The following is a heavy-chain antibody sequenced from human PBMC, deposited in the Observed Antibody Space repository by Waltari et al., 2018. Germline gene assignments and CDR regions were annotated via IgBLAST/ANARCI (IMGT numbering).Heavy chain of an antibody. CDR3: ARHLYSIDYLELGN. CDR1: GFNFISYA. CDR2: ISDSGVIT. V-gene: IGHV3-23*01. J-gene: IGHJ4*02. Sequence: EVHLLESGGGLAQPGGSLRLPCAASGFNFISYAMSWFRQAPGKGLEWVSGISDSGVITKYADSVKGRFTVSRDNSKNTVFLQLNSLRAEDTAIYYCARHLYSIDYLELGNWGQGTQVTVSS. D-gene: IGHD3-22*01.